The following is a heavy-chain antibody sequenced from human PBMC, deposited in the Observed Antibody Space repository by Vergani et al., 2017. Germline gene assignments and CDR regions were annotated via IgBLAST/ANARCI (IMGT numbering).Heavy chain of an antibody. V-gene: IGHV1-69*01. CDR1: GGTFSSYA. CDR2: IIPIFGTA. CDR3: ARALAVAGVYYFDY. J-gene: IGHJ4*02. Sequence: QVQLVQSGAEVKKPGSSVKVSCKASGGTFSSYAISWVRQAPGQGLEWMGGIIPIFGTANYAQKFQGRATITADESTSTAYMELSSLRSEDTAVYYCARALAVAGVYYFDYWGQGTLVTVSS. D-gene: IGHD6-19*01.